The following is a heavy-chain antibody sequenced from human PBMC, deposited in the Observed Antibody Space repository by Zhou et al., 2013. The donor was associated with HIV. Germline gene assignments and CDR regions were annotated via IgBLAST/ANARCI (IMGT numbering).Heavy chain of an antibody. CDR1: GYTFSNFG. V-gene: IGHV1-18*01. CDR2: ISGYNGNA. CDR3: ARAGSGSYFDY. D-gene: IGHD3-10*01. Sequence: QVQLVQSGAEVKKPGASVKVSCMTSGYTFSNFGVSWVRQAPGQGLEWLGWISGYNGNAHYAQKFQDRVSMTTDATTTTAHMELRSLRSDDTATYYCARAGSGSYFDYWGQGTLVSVSS. J-gene: IGHJ4*02.